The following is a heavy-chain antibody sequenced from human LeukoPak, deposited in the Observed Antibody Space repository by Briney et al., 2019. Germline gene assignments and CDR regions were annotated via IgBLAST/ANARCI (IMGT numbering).Heavy chain of an antibody. CDR3: ARDLGSWTDY. Sequence: GASVKVSCKASGYTFTNYGISWVRQAPGQGLEWMGWISAYNGNTNYAQKFQGRVTITADESTSTAYMELSSLRSEDTAVYYCARDLGSWTDYWGQGTLVTVSS. CDR2: ISAYNGNT. J-gene: IGHJ4*02. D-gene: IGHD6-13*01. V-gene: IGHV1-18*01. CDR1: GYTFTNYG.